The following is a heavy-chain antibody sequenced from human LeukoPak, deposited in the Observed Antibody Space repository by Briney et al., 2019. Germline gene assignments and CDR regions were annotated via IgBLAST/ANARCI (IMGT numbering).Heavy chain of an antibody. J-gene: IGHJ4*02. D-gene: IGHD7-27*01. CDR1: GFTFSSYG. V-gene: IGHV3-23*01. CDR3: AKDINWASFES. Sequence: GGTLRLSCAASGFTFSSYGMSWVRQAPGKGLEWVSAISGSGGSTYYADSVKGRFTISRDNSKNTLYLQMNSLRAEDTALYYCAKDINWASFESWGQGTLVTVSS. CDR2: ISGSGGST.